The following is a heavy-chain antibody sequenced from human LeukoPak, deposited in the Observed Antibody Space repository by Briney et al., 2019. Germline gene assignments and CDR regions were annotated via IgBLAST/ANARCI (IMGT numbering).Heavy chain of an antibody. V-gene: IGHV3-74*01. Sequence: GGSLRPSCAASGTYWMHWVRQAPGKGLVWVSHINSDGSWTGYADTVKGRFTISKDNAKNTVSLQMNNLRAEDTAVYYCVTFYETYWGRGTLVTVSS. J-gene: IGHJ4*02. CDR2: INSDGSWT. CDR1: GTYW. CDR3: VTFYETY. D-gene: IGHD2/OR15-2a*01.